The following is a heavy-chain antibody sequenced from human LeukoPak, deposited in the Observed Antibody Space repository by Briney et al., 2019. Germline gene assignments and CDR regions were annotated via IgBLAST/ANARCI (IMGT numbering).Heavy chain of an antibody. D-gene: IGHD3-10*01. CDR2: ISRTGNYI. V-gene: IGHV3-21*01. Sequence: GGSLRLSCAASGFTFSRYNMNWVRQAPGKGLGWVSSISRTGNYIYYADSVKGRFTISRDNAQNSLFLQMNSLRVEDTAVYYCARALGGFGELFDAFDIWGQGTMVTVSS. J-gene: IGHJ3*02. CDR3: ARALGGFGELFDAFDI. CDR1: GFTFSRYN.